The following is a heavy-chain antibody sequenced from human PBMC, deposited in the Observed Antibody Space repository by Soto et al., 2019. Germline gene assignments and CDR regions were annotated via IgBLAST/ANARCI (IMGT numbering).Heavy chain of an antibody. Sequence: PSETLSLTCTVSGGSISSGGYYWSWIRQHPGKGLEWIGYIYYSGSTYYNPSLKSRVTISVDTSKNQFSLELSRLRSDDTAVYYCARPLDYDFWSGYPLFDYWGQGTLVTVSS. D-gene: IGHD3-3*01. CDR3: ARPLDYDFWSGYPLFDY. CDR1: GGSISSGGYY. CDR2: IYYSGST. J-gene: IGHJ4*02. V-gene: IGHV4-31*03.